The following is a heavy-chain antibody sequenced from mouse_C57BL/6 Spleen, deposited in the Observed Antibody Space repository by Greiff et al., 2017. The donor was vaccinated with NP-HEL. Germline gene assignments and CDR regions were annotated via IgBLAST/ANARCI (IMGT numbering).Heavy chain of an antibody. CDR1: GYTFTSYW. D-gene: IGHD1-1*01. Sequence: QVQLQQPGAALVRPGSSVKLSCKASGYTFTSYWMHWVKQRPIQGLEWIGNIDPSDSETHSNQKFKDKATLTVDKSSSTAYRQLSSLTSEDSAVDNWAREGPYSGDYVDYWGQGTTLTVSS. CDR3: AREGPYSGDYVDY. V-gene: IGHV1-52*01. J-gene: IGHJ2*01. CDR2: IDPSDSET.